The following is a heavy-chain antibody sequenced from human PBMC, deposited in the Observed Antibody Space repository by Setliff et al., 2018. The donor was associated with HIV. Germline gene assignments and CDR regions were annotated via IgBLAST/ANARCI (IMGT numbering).Heavy chain of an antibody. J-gene: IGHJ6*02. V-gene: IGHV1-69*13. CDR2: IIPIFGTT. D-gene: IGHD6-6*01. CDR3: ARVRSSSSWLLLNYGMDA. CDR1: GGTFSSYA. Sequence: SVKVSCKASGGTFSSYAISWVRQAPGPGLEWMGGIIPIFGTTSCAQKFQGRVTITADESTSTAYMELSSLRSEDTAVYYCARVRSSSSWLLLNYGMDAWGQGTTVTVSS.